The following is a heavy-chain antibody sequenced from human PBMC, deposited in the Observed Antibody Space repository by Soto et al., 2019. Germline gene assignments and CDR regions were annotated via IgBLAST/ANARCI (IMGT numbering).Heavy chain of an antibody. V-gene: IGHV3-48*01. CDR1: GFTFSSYS. D-gene: IGHD3-22*01. CDR2: ISSSSSTI. Sequence: GGSLRLSCAASGFTFSSYSMNWVRQAPGKGLEWVSYISSSSSTIYYADSVKGRFTISRDNAKNSLYLQMNSLRAEDTAVYYCAKDRDYDSSGYQPPEFDYWGQGTLVTVSS. CDR3: AKDRDYDSSGYQPPEFDY. J-gene: IGHJ4*02.